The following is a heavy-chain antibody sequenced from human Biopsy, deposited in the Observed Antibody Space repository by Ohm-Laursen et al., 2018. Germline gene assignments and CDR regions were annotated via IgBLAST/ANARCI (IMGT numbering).Heavy chain of an antibody. CDR2: ISSTGYT. D-gene: IGHD3-10*01. CDR3: TNSLGGAY. V-gene: IGHV4-4*08. J-gene: IGHJ4*02. Sequence: SETLSLTCAVSNGSIRNYYWSWIRQPPGKGLEWIGFISSTGYTSYIPSLKSRVTISVGTSRRQSSLKMRSVTAADTAVYYCTNSLGGAYWGPGILVTVSS. CDR1: NGSIRNYY.